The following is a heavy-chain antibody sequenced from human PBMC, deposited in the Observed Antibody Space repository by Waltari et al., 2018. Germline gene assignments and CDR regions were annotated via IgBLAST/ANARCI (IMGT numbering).Heavy chain of an antibody. Sequence: QVQLQQWGAGLLKPSETLSLTCAVYGGSFSVYYWSWIRQPPGKGLEWIGEINRSGSTNYDPSLKSLVTISLDTSKNQFSLKLSSVTAADTAVYYCARADRGPRSGSSATPAWGPWGQGTLVTVSS. CDR2: INRSGST. CDR1: GGSFSVYY. D-gene: IGHD1-26*01. J-gene: IGHJ5*02. V-gene: IGHV4-34*01. CDR3: ARADRGPRSGSSATPAWGP.